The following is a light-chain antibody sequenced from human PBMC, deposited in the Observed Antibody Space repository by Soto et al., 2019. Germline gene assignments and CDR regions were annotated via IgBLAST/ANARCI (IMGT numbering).Light chain of an antibody. V-gene: IGKV1-5*03. J-gene: IGKJ2*03. CDR1: QSISTW. CDR2: KAS. CDR3: QQYTTYSYS. Sequence: DIQMTQSPSTLSASVGDRVTITCRASQSISTWLAWYQQKLGTAPKLLIHKASTLESGVPSRFSGSRSGTEFTLTISSLQPDDFATYYCQQYTTYSYSFGQGTKLEIK.